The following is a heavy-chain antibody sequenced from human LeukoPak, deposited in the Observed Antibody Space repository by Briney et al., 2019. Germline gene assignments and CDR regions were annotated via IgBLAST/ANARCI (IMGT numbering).Heavy chain of an antibody. Sequence: SETLSLTCTVSGGSISSGGYYWSWIRQHPGKGLEWIGYIYYSGSTYYNPSLKSRVTISVDTSKNQFSLTLSSVTAADTAVYYCARDRVGVVNPTNYGMDVWGQGTTATVS. CDR2: IYYSGST. V-gene: IGHV4-31*03. CDR3: ARDRVGVVNPTNYGMDV. D-gene: IGHD3-16*01. J-gene: IGHJ6*02. CDR1: GGSISSGGYY.